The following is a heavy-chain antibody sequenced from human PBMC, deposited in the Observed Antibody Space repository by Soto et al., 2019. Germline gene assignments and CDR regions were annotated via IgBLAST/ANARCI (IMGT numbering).Heavy chain of an antibody. CDR2: IYYTGSS. CDR1: GGSISEYY. D-gene: IGHD1-1*01. V-gene: IGHV4-59*01. J-gene: IGHJ4*02. CDR3: ARGYNKWAS. Sequence: PSETLSLTCTVSGGSISEYYWSWIRQPPGKGLEWIGYIYYTGSSSHNPSLKSRVSLSTDTSKNQLSLILTSVTTVDTAVYYCARGYNKWASWGQGTLVTVSS.